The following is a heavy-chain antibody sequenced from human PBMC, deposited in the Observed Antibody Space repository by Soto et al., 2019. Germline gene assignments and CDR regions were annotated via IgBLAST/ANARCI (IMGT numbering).Heavy chain of an antibody. D-gene: IGHD5-18*01. CDR3: AGSSYSTYYYYYMDV. CDR1: GGSISSSSYY. J-gene: IGHJ6*03. CDR2: IYYSGST. V-gene: IGHV4-39*01. Sequence: SETLSLTCTVSGGSISSSSYYWGWIRQPPGKGLEWIGSIYYSGSTYYNPSLKSRVTISVDTSKNQFSLKLSSVTAADTAVYYCAGSSYSTYYYYYMDVWGKGTTVTVS.